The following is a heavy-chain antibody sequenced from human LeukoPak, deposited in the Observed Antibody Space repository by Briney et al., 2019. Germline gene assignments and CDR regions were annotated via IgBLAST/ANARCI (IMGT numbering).Heavy chain of an antibody. CDR3: ARQFAGYNSSGYYFDS. J-gene: IGHJ4*02. Sequence: GESLQISCKGSGYRFTNYWIGWVRQMPGKGLEWMGIIYPGDSDTRYSPSFEGQVTISADKSISTAYLQWSSLKASDTAMYYCARQFAGYNSSGYYFDSWGQGTLVTVSS. CDR1: GYRFTNYW. CDR2: IYPGDSDT. V-gene: IGHV5-51*01. D-gene: IGHD3-22*01.